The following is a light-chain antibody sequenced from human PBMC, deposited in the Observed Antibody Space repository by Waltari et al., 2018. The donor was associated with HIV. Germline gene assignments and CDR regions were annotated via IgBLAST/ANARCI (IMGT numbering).Light chain of an antibody. CDR2: STN. CDR1: SGSVSTNSY. CDR3: VLYMGSGIWV. Sequence: QAVVTQAPSFSVSPGGTVTLTCVLSSGSVSTNSYPSWYQQTPGQAPRTLIYSTNSRSSGVSDRFSGSILGNQAALTITGAQADDESDYYCVLYMGSGIWVFGGGTKVTVL. J-gene: IGLJ3*02. V-gene: IGLV8-61*01.